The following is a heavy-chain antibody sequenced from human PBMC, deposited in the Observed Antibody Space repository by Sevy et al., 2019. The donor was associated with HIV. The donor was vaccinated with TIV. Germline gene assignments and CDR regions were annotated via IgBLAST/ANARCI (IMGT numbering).Heavy chain of an antibody. CDR1: GFTFSSYS. V-gene: IGHV3-21*01. D-gene: IGHD2-2*02. CDR2: ISSSSSYI. CDR3: ARADIVVVPAAIGFNYYYYYAMDV. Sequence: GGSLRLSCAASGFTFSSYSMNWVRQAPGKGLEWVSSISSSSSYIYYADSVKGRFTISRDNAKNSLYLQMNSLRAEDTAVYYYARADIVVVPAAIGFNYYYYYAMDVWGQGTTVTVSS. J-gene: IGHJ6*02.